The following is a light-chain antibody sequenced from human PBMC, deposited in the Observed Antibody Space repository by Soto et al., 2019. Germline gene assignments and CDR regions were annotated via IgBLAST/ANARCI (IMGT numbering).Light chain of an antibody. J-gene: IGKJ3*01. CDR3: QKYYSAPLT. CDR1: QDISND. Sequence: DIQMTQSPSSLPASVGDRVTITCRASQDISNDLAWYQQKPGKVPKLLIYAASTLQSGVPSRFTGSGSGTDFTLTISSLQPEDFATYYCQKYYSAPLTFGSGP. CDR2: AAS. V-gene: IGKV1-27*01.